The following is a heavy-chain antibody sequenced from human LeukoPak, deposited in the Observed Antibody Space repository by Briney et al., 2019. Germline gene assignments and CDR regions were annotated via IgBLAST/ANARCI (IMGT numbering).Heavy chain of an antibody. Sequence: SETLSLTCTVSGGSISSYYWSWIRQPPGKGLEWIGYIYDSGSTNYNPSLKSRVTISVDTSKNQFSLKLSSVTAADTAVYYCARGEEDSSGWHALYFDYWGQGTLVTVSS. CDR3: ARGEEDSSGWHALYFDY. CDR1: GGSISSYY. CDR2: IYDSGST. J-gene: IGHJ4*02. D-gene: IGHD6-19*01. V-gene: IGHV4-59*08.